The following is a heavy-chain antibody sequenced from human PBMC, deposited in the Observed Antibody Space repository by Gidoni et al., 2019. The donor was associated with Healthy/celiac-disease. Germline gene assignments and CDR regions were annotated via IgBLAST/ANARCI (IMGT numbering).Heavy chain of an antibody. V-gene: IGHV3-48*01. CDR2: ISSSSSTI. CDR1: GFTFSSYS. CDR3: ARGGSWYDYGMDV. D-gene: IGHD6-13*01. J-gene: IGHJ6*02. Sequence: EVPLVESGGGLVQPVGSLRLACAASGFTFSSYSMNWVRQAPGKGLEWVSYISSSSSTIYYADSVKGRFTISRDNAKNSLYLQMNSLRAEDTAVYYCARGGSWYDYGMDVWGQGTTVTVSS.